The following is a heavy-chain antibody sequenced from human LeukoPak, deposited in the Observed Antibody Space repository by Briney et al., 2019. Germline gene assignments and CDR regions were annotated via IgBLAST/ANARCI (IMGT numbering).Heavy chain of an antibody. Sequence: PGGSLRLSCSASGFTFRYFGIHWVRQAPGKGLEFVSGVSADGQTAHYIESVKGRLTISRDNSKSTLFLQMSSLKTEDTAVYYCVRGSGGWYDYWGQGTVVTVSS. J-gene: IGHJ4*02. CDR1: GFTFRYFG. CDR2: VSADGQTA. CDR3: VRGSGGWYDY. D-gene: IGHD6-19*01. V-gene: IGHV3-64D*06.